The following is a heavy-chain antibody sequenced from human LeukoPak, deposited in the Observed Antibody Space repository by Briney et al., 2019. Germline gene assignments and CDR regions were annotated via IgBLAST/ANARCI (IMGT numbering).Heavy chain of an antibody. CDR2: IYSDGRT. J-gene: IGHJ4*02. CDR3: MRDGRGGSIHDSNDY. V-gene: IGHV3-66*01. CDR1: EFTVNNNL. Sequence: QAGGSLRLSCAASEFTVNNNLMSWVRQAPGKGLEWVSVIYSDGRTYFADSVKGRFTISRDNSKKTLFLQMSSLRAQDTAVYYCMRDGRGGSIHDSNDYWGQGTLVTVSS. D-gene: IGHD2-15*01.